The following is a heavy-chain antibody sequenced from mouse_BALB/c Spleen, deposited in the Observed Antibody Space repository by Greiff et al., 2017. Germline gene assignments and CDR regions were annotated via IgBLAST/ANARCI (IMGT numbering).Heavy chain of an antibody. D-gene: IGHD2-4*01. J-gene: IGHJ2*01. CDR3: ARLGDYDGFDY. CDR1: GFNIKDTY. Sequence: EVQRVESGAELVKPGASVKLSCTASGFNIKDTYMHWVKQRPEQGLEWIGRIDPANGNTKYDPKFQGKATITADTSSNTAYLQLSSLTSEDTAVYYCARLGDYDGFDYWGQGTTLTVSS. CDR2: IDPANGNT. V-gene: IGHV14-3*02.